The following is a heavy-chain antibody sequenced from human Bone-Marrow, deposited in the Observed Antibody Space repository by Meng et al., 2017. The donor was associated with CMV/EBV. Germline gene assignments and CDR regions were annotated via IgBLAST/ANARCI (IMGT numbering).Heavy chain of an antibody. CDR3: ARGLGLAALDD. CDR2: IYPGDSDT. J-gene: IGHJ4*02. Sequence: GESLKISCEGSGYSFSNYWIDWVRQMPGKGLEWMGSIYPGDSDTRYSSPFQGQVTISADKSIRTAYLQWSSLKASDTAMYYCARGLGLAALDDWGQGTLVTCYS. CDR1: GYSFSNYW. V-gene: IGHV5-51*01. D-gene: IGHD3/OR15-3a*01.